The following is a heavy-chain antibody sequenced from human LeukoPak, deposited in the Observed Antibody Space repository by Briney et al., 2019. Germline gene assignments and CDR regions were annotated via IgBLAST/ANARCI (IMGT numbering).Heavy chain of an antibody. J-gene: IGHJ4*02. CDR1: GGTFSSYA. V-gene: IGHV1-69*13. CDR3: ARGQRGYSGYDLNY. D-gene: IGHD5-12*01. Sequence: SVKVSCKASGGTFSSYAISWVRQAPGQGLEWMGGINPIFGTANYAQKFQGRVTITADESTSTAYMELSSLRSEDTAVYYCARGQRGYSGYDLNYWGQGTLVTVSS. CDR2: INPIFGTA.